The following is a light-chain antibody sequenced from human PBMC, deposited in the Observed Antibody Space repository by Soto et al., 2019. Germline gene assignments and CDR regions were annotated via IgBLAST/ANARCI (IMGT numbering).Light chain of an antibody. CDR2: AAS. J-gene: IGKJ2*01. CDR3: QNYNRAPYA. V-gene: IGKV1-27*01. CDR1: QAIATH. Sequence: DIQMTQSPSSLSASGGDRITITCRASQAIATHVAWYQQKPGKVPKLLIYAASSLHSGVPSRFSGSGSGTDFTLTISSLQPEDVATYYCQNYNRAPYAFGPGSKVEIK.